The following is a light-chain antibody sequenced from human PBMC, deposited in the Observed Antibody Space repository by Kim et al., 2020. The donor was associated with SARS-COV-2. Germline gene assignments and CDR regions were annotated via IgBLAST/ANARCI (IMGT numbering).Light chain of an antibody. CDR3: QEYDRDPWA. J-gene: IGKJ1*01. V-gene: IGKV1-27*01. CDR2: AAS. Sequence: GDKVTITCRASQDISDYVAWYQHRPGRVPRVLIYAASTLQSGVASRFRGSASGTDFTLTINNLQPEDVATYYCQEYDRDPWAFGQGTKVDIK. CDR1: QDISDY.